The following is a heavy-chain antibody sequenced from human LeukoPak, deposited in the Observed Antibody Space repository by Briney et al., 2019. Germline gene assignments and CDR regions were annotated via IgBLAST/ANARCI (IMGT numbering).Heavy chain of an antibody. CDR2: LYPSGTT. Sequence: PSETLSLTCTVSGDSISSFYWSWIRQPAGKGLEWIGRLYPSGTTSYIPSLKSRVTMSLDTSKNQFSLRLSSVTAADTAVYYCARESMVRGVTHFDYWGQGTPVTVSS. D-gene: IGHD3-10*01. CDR1: GDSISSFY. CDR3: ARESMVRGVTHFDY. J-gene: IGHJ4*02. V-gene: IGHV4-4*07.